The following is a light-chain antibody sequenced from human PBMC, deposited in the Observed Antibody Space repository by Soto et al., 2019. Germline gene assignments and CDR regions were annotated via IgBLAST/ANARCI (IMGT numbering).Light chain of an antibody. J-gene: IGKJ3*01. CDR1: QSVSSSY. Sequence: EFVLTRSPGTLSLSPGERATLSCRASQSVSSSYLAWYQQKPGQAPRLLIYGASSRATGIPDRFSGSGSGTDFTLTISRLEPEDFAVYYCQQYGSSPLFTFGPGTKVDIK. CDR2: GAS. V-gene: IGKV3-20*01. CDR3: QQYGSSPLFT.